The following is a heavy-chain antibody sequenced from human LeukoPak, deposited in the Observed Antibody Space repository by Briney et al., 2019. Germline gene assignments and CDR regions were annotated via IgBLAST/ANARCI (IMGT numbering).Heavy chain of an antibody. V-gene: IGHV1-69*05. CDR1: GYTFTSYG. CDR2: IIPIFGTA. CDR3: ARAGDYDSSGSFDY. Sequence: SVKVSCKASGYTFTSYGISWVRQAPGQGLEWMGGIIPIFGTANYAQKFQGRVTITTDESTSTAYMELSSLRSEDTAVYYCARAGDYDSSGSFDYWGQGTLVTVSS. D-gene: IGHD3-22*01. J-gene: IGHJ4*02.